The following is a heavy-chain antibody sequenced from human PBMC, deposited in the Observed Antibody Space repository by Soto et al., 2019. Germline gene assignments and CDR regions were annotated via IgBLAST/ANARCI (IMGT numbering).Heavy chain of an antibody. V-gene: IGHV3-21*01. CDR3: ARRDDGSGSYYNPYYYYYGMAV. CDR2: ISSSSSYI. CDR1: GFTFSSYS. D-gene: IGHD3-10*01. Sequence: GGSLRLSCAASGFTFSSYSMNWVRQAPGKGLEWVSSISSSSSYIYYADSVKGRFTISGDNAKNSLYLQMNSLRAEDTAAYYCARRDDGSGSYYNPYYYYYGMAVWGQGTTVTVSS. J-gene: IGHJ6*02.